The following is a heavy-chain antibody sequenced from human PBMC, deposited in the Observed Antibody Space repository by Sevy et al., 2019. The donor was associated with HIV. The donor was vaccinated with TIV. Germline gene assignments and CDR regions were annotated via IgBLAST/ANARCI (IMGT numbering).Heavy chain of an antibody. CDR1: GYTLTEFS. J-gene: IGHJ4*02. D-gene: IGHD6-19*01. V-gene: IGHV1-24*01. Sequence: ASVKVSCKVSGYTLTEFSMHWVRQAPGKGLEWMGGFDPDDGETISAQKLQSRVTMTEDTCTDTANMELRSLRSEDTAENYCSTPTGAAGTGFDYWGQGTLVTVSS. CDR3: STPTGAAGTGFDY. CDR2: FDPDDGET.